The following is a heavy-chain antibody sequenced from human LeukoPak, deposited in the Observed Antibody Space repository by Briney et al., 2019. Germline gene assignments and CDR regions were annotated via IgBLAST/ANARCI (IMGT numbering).Heavy chain of an antibody. CDR2: IYYSGST. J-gene: IGHJ5*02. D-gene: IGHD3-10*01. CDR3: ARGANRRGNWFDP. Sequence: SETLSLTCTVSGGSISSYYWSWIRQPPGKGLEWIGYIYYSGSTNYNPSLKSRVTISVDTSKNQFSLKLSSVTAADTAVYYCARGANRRGNWFDPWGQGTLVTVSS. V-gene: IGHV4-59*01. CDR1: GGSISSYY.